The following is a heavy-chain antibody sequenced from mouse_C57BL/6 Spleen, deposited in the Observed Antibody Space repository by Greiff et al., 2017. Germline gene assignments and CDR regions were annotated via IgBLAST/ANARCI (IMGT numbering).Heavy chain of an antibody. CDR2: IRSKSSNYAT. Sequence: EVQLQQSGGGLVQPKGSLKLSCAASGFTFNTYAMHWVRQAPGKGLEWVARIRSKSSNYATYYADSVKDRFTISRDDSQSMLYLQMNNLKTEDTAMYYCVMGVTTDWYFDVWGTGTTVTVSS. CDR1: GFTFNTYA. V-gene: IGHV10-3*01. J-gene: IGHJ1*03. D-gene: IGHD2-2*01. CDR3: VMGVTTDWYFDV.